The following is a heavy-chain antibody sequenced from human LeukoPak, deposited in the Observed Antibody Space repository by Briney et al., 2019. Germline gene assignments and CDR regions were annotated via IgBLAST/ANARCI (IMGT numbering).Heavy chain of an antibody. V-gene: IGHV4-31*03. J-gene: IGHJ4*02. CDR3: ARGISDYGDYSDY. CDR2: IYYSGST. Sequence: SQTLSLTCTVSGGSISSGGYYWSWIRQHPGKGLEWIGYIYYSGSTYYNPSLKSRVTIPVDTSKNLFSLKLSSVTAADTAVYYCARGISDYGDYSDYWGQGTLVTVSS. D-gene: IGHD4-17*01. CDR1: GGSISSGGYY.